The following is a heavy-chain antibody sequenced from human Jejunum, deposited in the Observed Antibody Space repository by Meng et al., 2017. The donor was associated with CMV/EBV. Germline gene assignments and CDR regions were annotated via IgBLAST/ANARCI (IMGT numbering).Heavy chain of an antibody. CDR2: INYSGNT. CDR3: AKDTEPAGAPRSFAFDI. V-gene: IGHV4-59*11. CDR1: ISSHF. Sequence: ISSHFCSCVRQPPGQGLVWIGYINYSGNTDYNPSLKSRVTILLDKSKNHVSLKLISVSAADPAVYYCAKDTEPAGAPRSFAFDIWGQGSKVTVSS. D-gene: IGHD6-6*01. J-gene: IGHJ3*02.